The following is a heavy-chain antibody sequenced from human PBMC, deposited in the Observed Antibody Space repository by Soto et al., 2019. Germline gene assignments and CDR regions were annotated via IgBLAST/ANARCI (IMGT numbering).Heavy chain of an antibody. CDR1: GFTFSSYG. V-gene: IGHV3-30*18. Sequence: QLVESGGGVVQPGRSLRLSCAASGFTFSSYGMHWVRQAPGKGLEWVAVISSDESDKYYADSVRGRFTISRDNSKNTLYLQMNSLRAEDTGMYYCAKCVSFHLNFYYYMDVWGKGTTVTVSS. J-gene: IGHJ6*03. CDR3: AKCVSFHLNFYYYMDV. CDR2: ISSDESDK.